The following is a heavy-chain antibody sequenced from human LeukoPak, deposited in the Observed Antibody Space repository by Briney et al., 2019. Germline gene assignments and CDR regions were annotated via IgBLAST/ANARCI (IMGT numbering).Heavy chain of an antibody. D-gene: IGHD3-10*01. V-gene: IGHV3-23*01. J-gene: IGHJ4*02. CDR1: GFTFSSYA. Sequence: GGSLRLSCAASGFTFSSYAMSWVRQAPGKGLEWVSAISGTGGSTYYAGSVKGRFTISRDYSKNTLYLQINRLRAEDTAVYYCAKDNKYYYGSGSYYIFDYWGQGTLVTVSS. CDR2: ISGTGGST. CDR3: AKDNKYYYGSGSYYIFDY.